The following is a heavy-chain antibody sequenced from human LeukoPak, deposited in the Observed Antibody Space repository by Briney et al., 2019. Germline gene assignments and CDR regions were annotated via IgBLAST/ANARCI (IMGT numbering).Heavy chain of an antibody. CDR1: GFTFDDYA. CDR2: ISWNSGSI. CDR3: AKAPISAAGTRYNHWFDP. J-gene: IGHJ5*02. V-gene: IGHV3-9*01. Sequence: PGGSLRLSCAASGFTFDDYAMHWVRQAPGKGLEWVSGISWNSGSIGYADSVKGRFTISRDNAKNSLYLQMNSLRAEDTALYYCAKAPISAAGTRYNHWFDPWGQGTLVTVSS. D-gene: IGHD6-13*01.